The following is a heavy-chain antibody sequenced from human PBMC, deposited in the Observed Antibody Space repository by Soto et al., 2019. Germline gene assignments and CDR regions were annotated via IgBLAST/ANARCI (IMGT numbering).Heavy chain of an antibody. CDR3: ARRGYYDSSGYYY. CDR2: IIPIFGTA. Sequence: GASVKVSCKAYDFSFTSYAISWVRQAPGQGLEWMGGIIPIFGTANYAQKFQGRVTITADESTSTAYMELSSLRSEDTAVYYCARRGYYDSSGYYYWGQGTLVTVSS. CDR1: DFSFTSYA. J-gene: IGHJ4*02. D-gene: IGHD3-22*01. V-gene: IGHV1-69*13.